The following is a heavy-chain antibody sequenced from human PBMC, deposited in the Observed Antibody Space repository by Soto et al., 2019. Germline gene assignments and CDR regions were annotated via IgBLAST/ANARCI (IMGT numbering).Heavy chain of an antibody. V-gene: IGHV4-34*01. D-gene: IGHD3-10*01. CDR1: GGSFSGYY. J-gene: IGHJ4*02. Sequence: ETLSLTCAVYGGSFSGYYWSWIRQPPGKGLEWIGEINHSGSTNYNPSLKSRVTISVDTSKNQFSLKLSSVTAADTAVYYCARGLSSASPYSGGWYYFDSWGQGTTVTVS. CDR2: INHSGST. CDR3: ARGLSSASPYSGGWYYFDS.